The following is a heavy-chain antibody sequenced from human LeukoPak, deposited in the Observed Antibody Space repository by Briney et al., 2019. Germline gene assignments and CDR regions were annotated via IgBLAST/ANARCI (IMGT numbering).Heavy chain of an antibody. CDR2: INPNSGGT. CDR1: GYTFTDYY. V-gene: IGHV1-2*02. CDR3: ARDSSFSDY. D-gene: IGHD6-6*01. Sequence: ASVKVSCKASGYTFTDYYIHWVRQAPGQGLEWMGWINPNSGGTNFAQKFQGRVTMTRDTSITTAYMDLSRLRSDDTAVYYCARDSSFSDYWGQGTLVTVSS. J-gene: IGHJ4*02.